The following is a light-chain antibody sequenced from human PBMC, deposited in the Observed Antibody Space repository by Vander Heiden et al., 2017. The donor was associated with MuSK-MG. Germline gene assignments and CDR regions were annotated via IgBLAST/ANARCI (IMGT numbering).Light chain of an antibody. CDR2: SIN. J-gene: IGLJ2*01. Sequence: QSVLTQPPSASGTPGQRVTISCSGSSSNIRRNYVYWYHQLPGTAPNLLIFSINKRHSGVTDRFSGSNSGTSAALAISALRSEDEADDYCSAWDDSMSGHVVFGGGTKLTVL. CDR3: SAWDDSMSGHVV. CDR1: SSNIRRNY. V-gene: IGLV1-47*02.